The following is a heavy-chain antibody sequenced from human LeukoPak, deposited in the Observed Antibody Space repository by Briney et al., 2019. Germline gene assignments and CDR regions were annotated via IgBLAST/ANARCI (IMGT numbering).Heavy chain of an antibody. CDR2: IGTSGNTI. J-gene: IGHJ4*02. CDR1: GFTFSGYI. CDR3: AKDQWLDY. D-gene: IGHD6-19*01. Sequence: PGGSLRLSCAASGFTFSGYIMNWVRQAPGKGLEWVSFIGTSGNTIYYADSVKGRFTVSRDNAKNSLYLQMHSLRAEDTAVYYCAKDQWLDYWGQGTLVTVSP. V-gene: IGHV3-48*01.